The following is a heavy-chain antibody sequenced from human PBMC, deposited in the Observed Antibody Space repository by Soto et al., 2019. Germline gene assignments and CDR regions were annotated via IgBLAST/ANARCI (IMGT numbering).Heavy chain of an antibody. J-gene: IGHJ6*02. CDR1: GFTFSGSA. V-gene: IGHV3-73*01. D-gene: IGHD3-10*01. CDR2: IRSKANSYAT. CDR3: TRPYYGSGSYYNFPSYYRMYV. Sequence: GGSLRLSCAASGFTFSGSAMHWVRQGSGKGLEWVGRIRSKANSYATAYAASVKGRFTISREDSKNTAYLQMNSLKTEDTALYYCTRPYYGSGSYYNFPSYYRMYVWVQGTTVTVSS.